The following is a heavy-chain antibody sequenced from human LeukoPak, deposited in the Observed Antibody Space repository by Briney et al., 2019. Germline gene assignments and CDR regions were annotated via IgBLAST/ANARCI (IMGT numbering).Heavy chain of an antibody. D-gene: IGHD5-12*01. CDR1: GYTFTSYA. V-gene: IGHV1-2*02. CDR3: ARPLRGYSGYDPYFDY. Sequence: GASVKVSCKASGYTFTSYAMNWVRQAPGQGLEWMGWINPNSGGTNYAQKFQGRVTMTRDTSISTAYMELSRLRSDDTAVYYCARPLRGYSGYDPYFDYWGQGTLVTVSS. J-gene: IGHJ4*02. CDR2: INPNSGGT.